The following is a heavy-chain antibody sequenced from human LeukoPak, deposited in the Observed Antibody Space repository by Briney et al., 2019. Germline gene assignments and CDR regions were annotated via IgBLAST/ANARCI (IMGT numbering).Heavy chain of an antibody. CDR1: GFTVSSKY. J-gene: IGHJ4*02. Sequence: GGSLRLSCAASGFTVSSKYMSWVRQAPGKGLEWVSVIYSGGDTYYADSVKGRFTISRDNSKNMIYLEMSSLKAEDTAVYYCAKGPTNYDFWSGYSLGYWGQGTLVTVSS. CDR3: AKGPTNYDFWSGYSLGY. V-gene: IGHV3-66*01. D-gene: IGHD3-3*01. CDR2: IYSGGDT.